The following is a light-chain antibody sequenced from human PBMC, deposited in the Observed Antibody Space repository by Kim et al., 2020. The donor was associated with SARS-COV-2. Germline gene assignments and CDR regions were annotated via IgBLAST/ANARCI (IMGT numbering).Light chain of an antibody. Sequence: EIVLTQSPGTLSLSPGERATLSCRASQSVSSRYLAWYQQKPGQAPRLLIYGASSRATGIPDRFSGSGSGTDFTLTISSLEPEDLAVYYCQHYAGSPPMYTFGQGTKLEIK. CDR2: GAS. V-gene: IGKV3-20*01. CDR1: QSVSSRY. CDR3: QHYAGSPPMYT. J-gene: IGKJ2*01.